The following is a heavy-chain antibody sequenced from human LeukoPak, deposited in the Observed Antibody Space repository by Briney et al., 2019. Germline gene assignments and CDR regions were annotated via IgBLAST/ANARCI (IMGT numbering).Heavy chain of an antibody. V-gene: IGHV1-8*01. Sequence: ASVKVSCKASGYTFTSYDIHWVRQATGQGLEWMGWMNPNSGNTGYAQKFQGRVTMTRNTSISTAYMELSGLRSEDTAVYYCVIDSSSWYNYFDPWGQGTLVTVSS. J-gene: IGHJ5*02. D-gene: IGHD6-13*01. CDR2: MNPNSGNT. CDR3: VIDSSSWYNYFDP. CDR1: GYTFTSYD.